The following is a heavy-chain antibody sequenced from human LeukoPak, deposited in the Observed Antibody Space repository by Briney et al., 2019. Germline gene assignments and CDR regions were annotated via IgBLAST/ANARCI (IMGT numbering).Heavy chain of an antibody. V-gene: IGHV3-21*01. CDR2: ISSSGTNI. CDR1: GFTVSSYT. J-gene: IGHJ4*02. CDR3: ASQGGFDD. D-gene: IGHD3-16*01. Sequence: GGSLRLSCAAPGFTVSSYTMNWVRQATGKGLEWVSSISSSGTNIYYADSVKGRFTISRDNAKNSLYLQMNSLRAEDTAVYYCASQGGFDDWGQGTLVTVSS.